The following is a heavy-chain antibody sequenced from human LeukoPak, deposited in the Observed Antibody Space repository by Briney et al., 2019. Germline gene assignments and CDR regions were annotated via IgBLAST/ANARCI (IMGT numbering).Heavy chain of an antibody. CDR3: AREGEGYDFWSGYWFDY. Sequence: SETLSLTCTVSGGSFSGTSHYWGWIRQPPGKGLEWIGSSSYSGSTYYNPSLKSRVTISVDTSKNQFSLNLSSVTAADTAVYYCAREGEGYDFWSGYWFDYWGQGTLVTASS. V-gene: IGHV4-39*07. CDR2: SSYSGST. D-gene: IGHD3-3*01. J-gene: IGHJ4*02. CDR1: GGSFSGTSHY.